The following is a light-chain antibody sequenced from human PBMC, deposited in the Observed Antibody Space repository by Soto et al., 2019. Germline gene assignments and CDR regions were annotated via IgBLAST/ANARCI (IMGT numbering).Light chain of an antibody. Sequence: SALTQPASVSGSPGQSITISCTGTSNDVGLYNYVSWYQQHPGKAPKLMIYDVTERPSGVSNRFSGSKSGNTASLTISGLQAEDEGDYYCSSYTISTTYVFGTGTKLTVL. J-gene: IGLJ1*01. CDR2: DVT. CDR3: SSYTISTTYV. V-gene: IGLV2-14*03. CDR1: SNDVGLYNY.